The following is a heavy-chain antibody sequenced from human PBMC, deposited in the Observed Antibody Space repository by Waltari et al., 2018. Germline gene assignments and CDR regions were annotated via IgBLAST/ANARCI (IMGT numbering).Heavy chain of an antibody. D-gene: IGHD2-21*02. CDR2: ISYDGSNK. V-gene: IGHV3-30*01. J-gene: IGHJ3*02. CDR1: GFTFSNYD. Sequence: QVQLVESGGGVVQPGRSMRLSCAASGFTFSNYDLHWFRQPPGKGLEWVAVISYDGSNKYYADSVKGRFTISRDNSKNTLYLQMNSLRAEDTAVYYCARDRVVTATGAFDIWGQGTMVTVSS. CDR3: ARDRVVTATGAFDI.